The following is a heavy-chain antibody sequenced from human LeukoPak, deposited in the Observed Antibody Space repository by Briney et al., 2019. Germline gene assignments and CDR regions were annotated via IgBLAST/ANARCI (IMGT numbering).Heavy chain of an antibody. J-gene: IGHJ4*02. D-gene: IGHD3-10*01. Sequence: GGSLRLSCAASGFTFSSYGMHWVRQAPGKGLEWVAVIWYDGSNKYYADSVKGRFTISRDNSKNTLCLQMNSLRAEDTAVYYCARVPYGSGSYWVDYWGQGTLVTVSS. CDR2: IWYDGSNK. V-gene: IGHV3-33*01. CDR1: GFTFSSYG. CDR3: ARVPYGSGSYWVDY.